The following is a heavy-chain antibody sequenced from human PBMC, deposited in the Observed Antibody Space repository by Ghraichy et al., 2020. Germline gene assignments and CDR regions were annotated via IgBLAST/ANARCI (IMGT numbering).Heavy chain of an antibody. CDR1: GFTFSYYG. Sequence: GESLNISFAASGFTFSYYGIHWVRQAPGKGLEWVAVISFDGSNKYYADSVKGRFTISRDNSKNTVYLQMNSLRTEDTAVYYCAKDLSYYYYYGMDVWGQGTTVTVS. V-gene: IGHV3-30*18. J-gene: IGHJ6*02. CDR3: AKDLSYYYYYGMDV. CDR2: ISFDGSNK.